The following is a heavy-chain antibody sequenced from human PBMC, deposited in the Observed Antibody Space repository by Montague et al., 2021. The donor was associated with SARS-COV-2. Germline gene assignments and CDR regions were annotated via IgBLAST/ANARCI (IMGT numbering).Heavy chain of an antibody. V-gene: IGHV4-59*01. CDR2: IYYCGST. D-gene: IGHD3-9*01. CDR3: AWSREDFNIFTGYPYYFDV. J-gene: IGHJ4*02. Sequence: SETLSLTCTVSGGSISRYYWNWIRQPPATGLEWNAYIYYCGSTNYNPSLKRRVTISVDTYKNQFYLKLSPVAAADTDVYYCAWSREDFNIFTGYPYYFDVWGQGTLVTVSS. CDR1: GGSISRYY.